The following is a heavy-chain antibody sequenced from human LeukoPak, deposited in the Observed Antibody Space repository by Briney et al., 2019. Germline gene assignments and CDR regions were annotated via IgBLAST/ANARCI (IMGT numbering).Heavy chain of an antibody. CDR2: ISYDGSNK. D-gene: IGHD1-26*01. V-gene: IGHV3-30*18. Sequence: GGSLRLSCAASGFTFSSYGMHWVRQAPGKGLEWVAVISYDGSNKYYADSVNGRFTISRDNSKNALSLQMNSLRAEDTAVYYCAKSPSGRSRISRFDYWGQGILVTVSS. J-gene: IGHJ4*02. CDR1: GFTFSSYG. CDR3: AKSPSGRSRISRFDY.